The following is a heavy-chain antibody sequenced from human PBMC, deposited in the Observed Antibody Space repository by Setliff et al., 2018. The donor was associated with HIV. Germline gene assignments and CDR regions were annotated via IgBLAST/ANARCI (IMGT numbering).Heavy chain of an antibody. V-gene: IGHV1-8*01. CDR3: ASSWSRVPYYGMDV. D-gene: IGHD6-13*01. J-gene: IGHJ6*02. Sequence: ASVKVSCKASGSTFSTYDINWVRQASGQGPGWMGWMNPNSGNTGYAPKVQGRVTMTRNTSIRTAYMELSSLRSDDTAVYYCASSWSRVPYYGMDVWGQGTTVTVSS. CDR1: GSTFSTYD. CDR2: MNPNSGNT.